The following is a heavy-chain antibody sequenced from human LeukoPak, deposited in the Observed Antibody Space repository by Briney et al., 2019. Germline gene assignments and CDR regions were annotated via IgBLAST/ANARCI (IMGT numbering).Heavy chain of an antibody. J-gene: IGHJ6*02. Sequence: SVKVSCKASGGTFSSYAFSWVRQAPGQGLEWMGRIIPMLGIASYAQQFQGRVTISADKSTSTAYMEVRSLRSDDTAVYYCARGGSFHGMDVWGRGTTVTVSS. V-gene: IGHV1-69*04. CDR1: GGTFSSYA. CDR2: IIPMLGIA. D-gene: IGHD2-15*01. CDR3: ARGGSFHGMDV.